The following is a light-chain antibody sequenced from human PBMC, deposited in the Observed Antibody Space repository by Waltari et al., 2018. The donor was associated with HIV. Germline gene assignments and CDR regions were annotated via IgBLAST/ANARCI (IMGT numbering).Light chain of an antibody. Sequence: QSALTPPASMFGSPGQSITLSCTGTNNDVGGSNYVSWYQPHPCKTPKLLSYAVTNRPSVVSDRFSGSKSGSTASRTISGIQAEDEADYYCSSFTSRSILVFGGGTKLTV. CDR3: SSFTSRSILV. J-gene: IGLJ3*02. CDR2: AVT. CDR1: NNDVGGSNY. V-gene: IGLV2-14*03.